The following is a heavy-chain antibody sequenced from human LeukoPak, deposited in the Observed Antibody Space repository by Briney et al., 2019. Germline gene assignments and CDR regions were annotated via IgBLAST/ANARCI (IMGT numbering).Heavy chain of an antibody. J-gene: IGHJ4*02. CDR1: GDSISSSSYY. CDR3: ARHEGPWYSSSSVGSFDY. Sequence: SETLSLTCTVSGDSISSSSYYWGWIRQPPGKGLEWIGGIYYSGNTYYNPSLKSRVTISGDTSKNQFSLKLSSVTAADTAVYYCARHEGPWYSSSSVGSFDYWGQGTLVTVSS. V-gene: IGHV4-39*01. CDR2: IYYSGNT. D-gene: IGHD6-6*01.